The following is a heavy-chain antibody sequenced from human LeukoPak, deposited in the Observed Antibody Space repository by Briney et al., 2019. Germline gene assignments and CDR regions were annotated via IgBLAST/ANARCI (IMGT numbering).Heavy chain of an antibody. CDR3: AKVQGDIDPFDF. V-gene: IGHV3-30*04. D-gene: IGHD1-26*01. J-gene: IGHJ3*01. Sequence: GRSLRLSCAASGFTFSSYAMYWVRQSPGKGLEWVAVISYDGSNKYYADSVKGRFTISRDNSKNTLYLQMNSLRVEDTAVYFCAKVQGDIDPFDFWGQGTMVTV. CDR2: ISYDGSNK. CDR1: GFTFSSYA.